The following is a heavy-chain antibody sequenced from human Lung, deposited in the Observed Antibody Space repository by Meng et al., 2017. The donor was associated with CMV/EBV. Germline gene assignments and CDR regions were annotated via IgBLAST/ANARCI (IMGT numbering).Heavy chain of an antibody. CDR1: YRLNSKD. J-gene: IGHJ4*02. CDR3: ARRSLYGDYVPRPFNY. D-gene: IGHD4-17*01. V-gene: IGHV5-51*01. CDR2: IYNGDSDT. Sequence: YRLNSKDIEWGRQMTGKGREWMGSIYNGDSDTRYSASFQGQVTISVDKSISTAYLQWSSLKASDTAIYFCARRSLYGDYVPRPFNYWGQGTLVTVSS.